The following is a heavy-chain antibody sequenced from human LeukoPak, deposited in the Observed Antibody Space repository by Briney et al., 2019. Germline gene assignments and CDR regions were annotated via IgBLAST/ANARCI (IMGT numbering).Heavy chain of an antibody. CDR3: ARVSGSGSYYPDY. CDR2: ISPNSTYT. D-gene: IGHD3-10*01. Sequence: PGGPLRLSCAASGFTFNDYYMSWIRQAPGKGLEWVSYISPNSTYTNYADSVKGRFTISRDNAENSLYLQMNSLRAEDKAVYYCARVSGSGSYYPDYWGQGTLVTVSS. V-gene: IGHV3-11*05. J-gene: IGHJ4*02. CDR1: GFTFNDYY.